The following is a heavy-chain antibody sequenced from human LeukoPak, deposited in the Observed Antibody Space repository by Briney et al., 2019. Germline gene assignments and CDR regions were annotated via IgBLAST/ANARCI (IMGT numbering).Heavy chain of an antibody. Sequence: PSETLSLICAVYGGSFSGYSWSWIRQPPGKGLEWIGEINHSGSTNYNPSLKSRVTISVDTSKNQFSLKLSSVTAADTAVYYCARDQVRYQLLFKVYYYYMDVWGKGTTVTVSS. CDR1: GGSFSGYS. D-gene: IGHD2-2*01. V-gene: IGHV4-34*01. J-gene: IGHJ6*03. CDR2: INHSGST. CDR3: ARDQVRYQLLFKVYYYYMDV.